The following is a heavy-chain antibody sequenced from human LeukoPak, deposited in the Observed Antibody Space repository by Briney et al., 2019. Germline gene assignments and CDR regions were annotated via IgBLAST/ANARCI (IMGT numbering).Heavy chain of an antibody. Sequence: ASVKVSCKASGYTFTGFYIHWVRQAPGQGLEWMAWINPRNGGSHSAQKFQGRVTLTRDTSISTAYMEMRKLTSDDTAFYYCARGRIAAAGAIDYWGQGARVTVTS. D-gene: IGHD6-13*01. CDR1: GYTFTGFY. CDR2: INPRNGGS. CDR3: ARGRIAAAGAIDY. V-gene: IGHV1-2*02. J-gene: IGHJ4*02.